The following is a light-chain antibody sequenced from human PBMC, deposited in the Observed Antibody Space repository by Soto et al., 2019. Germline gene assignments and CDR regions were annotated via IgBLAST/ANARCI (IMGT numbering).Light chain of an antibody. V-gene: IGKV3-15*01. Sequence: EIVMTQSPATLSVSPGERATLSCRASQSVSSNLAWYQQKPGQAPRLLIYGASTRATGIPARFSGSGSGTEFTLTISSLEPEYFAVYYCQQRSNWPPITFGQGTRLEIK. CDR3: QQRSNWPPIT. CDR1: QSVSSN. J-gene: IGKJ5*01. CDR2: GAS.